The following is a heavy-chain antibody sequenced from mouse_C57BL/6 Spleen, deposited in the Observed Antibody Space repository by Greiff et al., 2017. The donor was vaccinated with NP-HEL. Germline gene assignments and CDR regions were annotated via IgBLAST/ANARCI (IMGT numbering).Heavy chain of an antibody. CDR1: GYTFTDYN. J-gene: IGHJ3*01. V-gene: IGHV1-22*01. CDR3: ARLPGSWFAY. CDR2: INPNNGGT. Sequence: EVHLVESGPELVKPGASVKMSCKASGYTFTDYNMHWVKQSHGKSLEWIGYINPNNGGTSYNQKFKGKATLTVNKSSSTAYMELRSLTSEDSAVYYCARLPGSWFAYWGQGTLVTVSA.